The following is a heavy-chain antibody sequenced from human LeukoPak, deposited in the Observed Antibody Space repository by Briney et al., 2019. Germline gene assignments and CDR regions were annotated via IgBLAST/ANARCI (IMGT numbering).Heavy chain of an antibody. D-gene: IGHD3-3*01. CDR2: INPNSGGT. CDR3: ARGPTRLYYDFWSGPIPPEVDY. Sequence: ASVKVSCKASGHTFTGYYMHWVRQAPGQGLEWMGWINPNSGGTNYAQKFQGRVTMTRDTSISTAYMELSRLRSDDTAVYYCARGPTRLYYDFWSGPIPPEVDYWGQGTLVTVSS. J-gene: IGHJ4*02. V-gene: IGHV1-2*02. CDR1: GHTFTGYY.